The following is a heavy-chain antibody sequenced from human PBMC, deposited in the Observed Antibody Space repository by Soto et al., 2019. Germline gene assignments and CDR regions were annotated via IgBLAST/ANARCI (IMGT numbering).Heavy chain of an antibody. CDR3: TRAGRYSYDNWRAP. Sequence: GGSLRLSCAASGFTFSGYGMHWVPQAPGKGLAWVAIISYDGSNKYYADSVKRRFTISRDNSKKTLYLQMNSLRAEDTALYYCTRAGRYSYDNWRAPWGQGTLVTASS. CDR2: ISYDGSNK. D-gene: IGHD5-18*01. CDR1: GFTFSGYG. V-gene: IGHV3-30*03. J-gene: IGHJ5*02.